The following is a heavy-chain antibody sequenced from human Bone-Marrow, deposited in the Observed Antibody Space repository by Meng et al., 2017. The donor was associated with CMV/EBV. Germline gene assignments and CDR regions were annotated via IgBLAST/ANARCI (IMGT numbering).Heavy chain of an antibody. D-gene: IGHD2-2*02. Sequence: ASVKVSCKASGYTFTAHYFHWVRQAPGQGLEWMGWINPNSGGTNYAQKFQGRVTMTRDTSISTAYMELTRLRYDDTAVYYCARDRFRAYRLLYLFDNWGQGTLVTVSS. J-gene: IGHJ4*02. CDR1: GYTFTAHY. CDR2: INPNSGGT. CDR3: ARDRFRAYRLLYLFDN. V-gene: IGHV1-2*02.